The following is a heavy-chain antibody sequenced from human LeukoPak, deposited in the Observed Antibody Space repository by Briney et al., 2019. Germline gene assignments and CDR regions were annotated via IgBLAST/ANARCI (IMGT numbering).Heavy chain of an antibody. D-gene: IGHD4-17*01. J-gene: IGHJ4*02. Sequence: GGSLRLSCAASGFTFSSYWMHWVRQAPGKGLGWVSRISGDGSSPRYADSVKGRFTISRDNAKNTLYLQMNSLRVEDTAVYYCTKEYYGDYLWGQGTLVTVSS. CDR1: GFTFSSYW. CDR2: ISGDGSSP. V-gene: IGHV3-74*01. CDR3: TKEYYGDYL.